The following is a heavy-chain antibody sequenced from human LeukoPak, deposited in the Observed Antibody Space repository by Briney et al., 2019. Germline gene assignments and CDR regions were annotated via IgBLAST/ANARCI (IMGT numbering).Heavy chain of an antibody. CDR2: ISSSSSYI. Sequence: PGGSLRLSCAASGFTFSSYSMNWVRQAPGKGLEWVSSISSSSSYIYYADSVKGRFTISRDNAKNSLYLQMNSLRAEDTALYFCTRDSGTYNWLDPWGQGTLVTVSS. D-gene: IGHD1-26*01. V-gene: IGHV3-21*04. CDR1: GFTFSSYS. CDR3: TRDSGTYNWLDP. J-gene: IGHJ5*02.